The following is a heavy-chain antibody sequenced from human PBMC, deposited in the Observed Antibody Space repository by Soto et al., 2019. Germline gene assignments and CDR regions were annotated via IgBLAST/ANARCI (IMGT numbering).Heavy chain of an antibody. J-gene: IGHJ5*02. CDR1: GGSISSYY. D-gene: IGHD3-3*01. Sequence: TSETLSLTCTVSGGSISSYYWSWIRQPPGKGLEWIGYIYYSGSTNYNPSLKSRVTISVDTSKNQFSLKLSSVTAADTAVYYCARVNTIFGVVIIGSWFDPWGQGTLVTVSS. V-gene: IGHV4-59*01. CDR3: ARVNTIFGVVIIGSWFDP. CDR2: IYYSGST.